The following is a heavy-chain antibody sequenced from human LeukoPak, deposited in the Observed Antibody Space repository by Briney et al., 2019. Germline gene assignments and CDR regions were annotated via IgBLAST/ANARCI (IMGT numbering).Heavy chain of an antibody. CDR3: ARAPPGYCSGGSCSRPLDL. CDR2: LYSGGST. J-gene: IGHJ5*02. CDR1: GFTVSSNY. Sequence: GGSLRLSCAASGFTVSSNYMSWVRQAPGKGLEWVSVLYSGGSTYYSDSVKGRFTISRDNSRNTLYLKMSSLRAEDTAVYYCARAPPGYCSGGSCSRPLDLWGQGTLVTVSS. V-gene: IGHV3-66*01. D-gene: IGHD2-15*01.